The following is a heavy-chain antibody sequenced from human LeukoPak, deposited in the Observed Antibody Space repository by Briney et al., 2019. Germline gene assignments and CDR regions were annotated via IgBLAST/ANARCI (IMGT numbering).Heavy chain of an antibody. Sequence: TSETLSLTCAVYGGSFSGYYWSWIRQPPGKGLEWIGEINHSGSTNYNPSLKSRVTMSVDTSKNQFSLKLSSVTAADTAVYYCARDRQWESGDAFDIWGQGTMVTVSS. CDR3: ARDRQWESGDAFDI. V-gene: IGHV4-34*01. CDR2: INHSGST. CDR1: GGSFSGYY. J-gene: IGHJ3*02. D-gene: IGHD1-26*01.